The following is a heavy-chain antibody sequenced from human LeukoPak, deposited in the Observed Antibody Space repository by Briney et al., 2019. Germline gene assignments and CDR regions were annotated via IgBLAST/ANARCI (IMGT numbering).Heavy chain of an antibody. CDR1: GFALSSYW. CDR3: ARAKTGTTELLDY. V-gene: IGHV3-74*01. Sequence: GGSLRLSCAASGFALSSYWMHWVRQAPGQGLVWVSRINSDGRSTSYADSVKGRFTISRDNAKNTLYLQMNSLRDEDTTVYYCARAKTGTTELLDYWSQGTLVTVSS. CDR2: INSDGRST. D-gene: IGHD1-1*01. J-gene: IGHJ4*02.